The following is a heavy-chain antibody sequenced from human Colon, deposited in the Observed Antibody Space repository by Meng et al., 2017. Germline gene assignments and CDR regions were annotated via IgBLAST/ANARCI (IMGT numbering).Heavy chain of an antibody. J-gene: IGHJ4*02. CDR3: AKIHLDDSDLDY. D-gene: IGHD4-11*01. CDR2: NNDDRSNK. CDR1: GYSSSGYY. V-gene: IGHV1-2*06. Sequence: QGGGVVKKPGTLGKVSGMASGYSSSGYYMNMVRQVPGQGHERIGRNNDDRSNKNYTEKFQGRVTLNRDKYINTAYMGVTSLRSDDTAEYYCAKIHLDDSDLDYWGQGTLVTVSS.